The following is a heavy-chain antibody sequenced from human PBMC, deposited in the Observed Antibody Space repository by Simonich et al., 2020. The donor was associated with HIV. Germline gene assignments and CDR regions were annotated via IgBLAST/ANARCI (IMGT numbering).Heavy chain of an antibody. Sequence: QVQLLQSGAEVQKPGSSVKVSCKASGGTFSNYAISWVRQAPGQGLEWMGGIITILGIASYAQKFQGRVTITADISRSTAYMELSSLRSEDAAVYYCARVRGLQTPDAFDIWGQGTMVTVSS. CDR2: IITILGIA. CDR1: GGTFSNYA. D-gene: IGHD4-4*01. CDR3: ARVRGLQTPDAFDI. J-gene: IGHJ3*02. V-gene: IGHV1-69*09.